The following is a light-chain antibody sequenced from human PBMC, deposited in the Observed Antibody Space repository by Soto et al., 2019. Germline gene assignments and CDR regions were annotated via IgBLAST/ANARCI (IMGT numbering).Light chain of an antibody. Sequence: EIVMTQSPATLSVSPGERATLSCRAGQSVGSNLAWYQQKPGQAPRLLIFGSSTRASGTPTRFSGSGSGTDFTLTISSLQSEDSAVYYCHQYNNPNNPRTFGGGTKVEIK. CDR2: GSS. CDR1: QSVGSN. V-gene: IGKV3D-15*01. J-gene: IGKJ4*01. CDR3: HQYNNPNNPRT.